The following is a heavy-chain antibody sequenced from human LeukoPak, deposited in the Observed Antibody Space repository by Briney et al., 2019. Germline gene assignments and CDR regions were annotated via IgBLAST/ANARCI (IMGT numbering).Heavy chain of an antibody. CDR3: ASGPSYSGSNEYFDY. J-gene: IGHJ4*02. CDR1: GYTFTSYA. D-gene: IGHD1-26*01. Sequence: ASVKVSGKASGYTFTSYAMNWVRQAPGQGLEWMGWINTNTGNPTYAQGFTGRFVFSLDTSVSTTYLQISSLKAEDTAVYYCASGPSYSGSNEYFDYWGQGTLVTVSS. CDR2: INTNTGNP. V-gene: IGHV7-4-1*02.